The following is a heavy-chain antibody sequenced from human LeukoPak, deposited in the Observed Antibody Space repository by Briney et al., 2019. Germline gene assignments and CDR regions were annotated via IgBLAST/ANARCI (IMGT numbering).Heavy chain of an antibody. D-gene: IGHD4-11*01. CDR3: ARDHYSDYYHYYMDV. CDR1: GYTFTGYY. Sequence: ASVKVSCKASGYTFTGYYMHWVRQAPGQGLEWMGWINPNSGGTNYAQKFQGRVTMTRDTSISTAYMELSRLRSDDTAVYYCARDHYSDYYHYYMDVWGKGTTVTVSS. CDR2: INPNSGGT. V-gene: IGHV1-2*02. J-gene: IGHJ6*03.